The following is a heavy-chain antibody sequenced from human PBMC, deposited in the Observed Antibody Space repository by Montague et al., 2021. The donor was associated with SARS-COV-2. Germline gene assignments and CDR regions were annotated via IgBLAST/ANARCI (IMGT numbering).Heavy chain of an antibody. Sequence: SETLSLTCAVYAGSFSDYYWSWIRQSPGKGLEWLGEINQNGSTNYNPSLKSRLIISADTSKKQFSLKLTSVTAADTAVYYCARGPMYEVIGGVMVTLYYYAMAVWGQGTTVTVSS. CDR1: AGSFSDYY. J-gene: IGHJ6*02. V-gene: IGHV4-34*01. D-gene: IGHD3-16*01. CDR3: ARGPMYEVIGGVMVTLYYYAMAV. CDR2: INQNGST.